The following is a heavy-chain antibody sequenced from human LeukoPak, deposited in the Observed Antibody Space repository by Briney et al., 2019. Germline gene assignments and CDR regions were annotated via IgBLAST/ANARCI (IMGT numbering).Heavy chain of an antibody. V-gene: IGHV4-34*01. CDR2: IYHSGTT. CDR1: GGSFSDNY. CDR3: ARELTGDAFDT. D-gene: IGHD3-9*01. Sequence: SETLSLTCVVYGGSFSDNYWSWVRQPPGKGLEWIGEIYHSGTTNYNPSLRSRVTISVDKSKNQFSLELYSVTAADTAVYYCARELTGDAFDTWGQGTMVTVSS. J-gene: IGHJ3*02.